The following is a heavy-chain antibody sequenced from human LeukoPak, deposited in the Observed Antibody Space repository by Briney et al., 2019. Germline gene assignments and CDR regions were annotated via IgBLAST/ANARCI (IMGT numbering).Heavy chain of an antibody. CDR2: IRQDGSET. J-gene: IGHJ4*02. D-gene: IGHD3-22*01. V-gene: IGHV3-7*03. CDR3: ARDKGDYDTSGSLFVF. Sequence: GGSRRLSCAASGFTFSRYWMSWVRQTPRKGLEWVDNIRQDGSETYYVDSVKGRFTISRDNAKNSLYLQMNSLRAEDTAVYYCARDKGDYDTSGSLFVFGGQGTLVTVSS. CDR1: GFTFSRYW.